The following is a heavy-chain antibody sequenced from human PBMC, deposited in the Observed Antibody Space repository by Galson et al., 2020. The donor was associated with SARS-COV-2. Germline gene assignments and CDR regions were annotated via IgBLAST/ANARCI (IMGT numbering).Heavy chain of an antibody. CDR1: GFTFDDYT. CDR3: ATEHYYSGSPIDS. J-gene: IGHJ4*02. D-gene: IGHD3-10*01. Sequence: GESLKISCAASGFTFDDYTMHWVRQAPGKGLEWVSLFSWDGATTYYTDSVKGRFTISRANSLHSLYLQMNDLRTEDTAFYYCATEHYYSGSPIDSWGQGTLVTVST. CDR2: FSWDGATT. V-gene: IGHV3-43*01.